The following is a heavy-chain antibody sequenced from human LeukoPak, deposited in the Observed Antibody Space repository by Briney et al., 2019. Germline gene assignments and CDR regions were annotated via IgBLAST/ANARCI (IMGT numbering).Heavy chain of an antibody. Sequence: GGSLRLSCAASGFTFSSYSMNWVRQAPGKGLEWVSSISSSSSYIYYADSVKGRFTISRDNTKNSLYLQMNSLRAEDTAVYYCARAIAVAGYWPYYYYGMDVWGQGTTVTVSS. CDR1: GFTFSSYS. J-gene: IGHJ6*02. CDR3: ARAIAVAGYWPYYYYGMDV. D-gene: IGHD6-19*01. CDR2: ISSSSSYI. V-gene: IGHV3-21*01.